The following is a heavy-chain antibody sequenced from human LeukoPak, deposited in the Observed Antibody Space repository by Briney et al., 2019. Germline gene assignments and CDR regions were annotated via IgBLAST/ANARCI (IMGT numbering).Heavy chain of an antibody. Sequence: SETLSLTCTVSGGSISSSTYYWGWIRQPPGKGLEWIGSMYYSGNTYYNPSLKSRVTISVDTSKNHFSLKLSSVTAADMAVYYCARMSAVVVHAFDIWGQGTMVTVSS. CDR3: ARMSAVVVHAFDI. V-gene: IGHV4-39*01. CDR1: GGSISSSTYY. D-gene: IGHD2-15*01. J-gene: IGHJ3*02. CDR2: MYYSGNT.